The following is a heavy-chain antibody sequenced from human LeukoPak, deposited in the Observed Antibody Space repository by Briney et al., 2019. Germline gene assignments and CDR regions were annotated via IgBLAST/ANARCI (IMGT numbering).Heavy chain of an antibody. CDR2: IYSGGST. J-gene: IGHJ6*02. CDR1: GFTVSSNY. CDR3: ARDLWFGELLGKHYYYGTDV. D-gene: IGHD3-10*01. Sequence: QPGGSLRLSCAASGFTVSSNYMSWVRQAPGKGLEWVSVIYSGGSTYYADSVKGRFTISRDNSKNTLYLQMNSLRAEDTAVYYCARDLWFGELLGKHYYYGTDVWGQGTTVTVSS. V-gene: IGHV3-66*01.